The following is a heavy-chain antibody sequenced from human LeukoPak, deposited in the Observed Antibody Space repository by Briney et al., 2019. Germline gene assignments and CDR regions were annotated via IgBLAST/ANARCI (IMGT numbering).Heavy chain of an antibody. Sequence: ASVKVSCKVSGCTLTELSMHWVRQAPGKGLEWMGGFDPEDGETIYAQKFQGRVTMTEDTSTDTAYMELSSLRSEDTAVYYCATSLRDYGDYDHYWGQGTLVTVSS. CDR3: ATSLRDYGDYDHY. D-gene: IGHD4-17*01. V-gene: IGHV1-24*01. J-gene: IGHJ4*02. CDR2: FDPEDGET. CDR1: GCTLTELS.